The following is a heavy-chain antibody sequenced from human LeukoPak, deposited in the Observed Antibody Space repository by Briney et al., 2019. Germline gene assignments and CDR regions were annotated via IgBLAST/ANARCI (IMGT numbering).Heavy chain of an antibody. D-gene: IGHD3-3*01. CDR1: GYTFTSYA. CDR2: IIPIFGTA. CDR3: ARGGPGITIFGVVTD. J-gene: IGHJ4*02. V-gene: IGHV1-69*05. Sequence: SVKVSCKASGYTFTSYAISWVRQAPGQGLEWMGGIIPIFGTANYAQKFQGRVTITTDESTSTAYMELSSLRSEDTAVYYCARGGPGITIFGVVTDWGQGTLVTVSS.